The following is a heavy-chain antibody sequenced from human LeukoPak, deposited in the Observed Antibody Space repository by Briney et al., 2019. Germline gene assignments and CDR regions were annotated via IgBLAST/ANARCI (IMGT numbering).Heavy chain of an antibody. CDR2: INSDGSST. CDR3: ARDEGRDGYNADY. CDR1: GFTFSSYL. J-gene: IGHJ4*02. D-gene: IGHD5-24*01. Sequence: GGSLRLSRAASGFTFSSYLMHWVRQAPGKWLVWVSRINSDGSSTSYADSVKGRFTISRDNAKNTLYLQMNSLRAEDTAVYYCARDEGRDGYNADYWGQGTLVTVSS. V-gene: IGHV3-74*01.